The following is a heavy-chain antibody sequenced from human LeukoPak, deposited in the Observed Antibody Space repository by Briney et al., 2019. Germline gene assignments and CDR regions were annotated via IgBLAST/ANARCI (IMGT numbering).Heavy chain of an antibody. CDR3: AKVTTVTTLSEDY. CDR1: GFTFSSYW. J-gene: IGHJ4*02. V-gene: IGHV3-74*01. D-gene: IGHD4-17*01. Sequence: GGSLRLSCAASGFTFSSYWMHWVRQAPGKGLVWVSRINTDGSSASYADSVKGRFTISRDNAKNTLYLQMNSLRAEDTAVYYCAKVTTVTTLSEDYWGQGTLVTVSS. CDR2: INTDGSSA.